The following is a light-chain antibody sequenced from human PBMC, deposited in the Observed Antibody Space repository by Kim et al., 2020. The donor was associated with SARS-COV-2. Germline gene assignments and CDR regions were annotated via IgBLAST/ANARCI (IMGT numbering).Light chain of an antibody. CDR2: GAS. Sequence: ASAGDRVTIPCRPPQDIRIYLVSYQQNPGRAPKRLIYGASSLQSRVPSRFSGSGTGTEFTLSSSSVQPEDFPTYFCLQHSTSPITFGQGTRLEI. V-gene: IGKV1-17*01. CDR3: LQHSTSPIT. J-gene: IGKJ5*01. CDR1: QDIRIY.